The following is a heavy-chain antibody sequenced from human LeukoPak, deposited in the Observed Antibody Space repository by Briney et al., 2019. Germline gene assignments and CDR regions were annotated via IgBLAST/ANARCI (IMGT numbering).Heavy chain of an antibody. J-gene: IGHJ3*02. CDR1: GFTFSSYA. D-gene: IGHD3-10*01. V-gene: IGHV3-30-3*01. CDR2: ISYDGSNK. CDR3: ARDWTTTWFSAFDI. Sequence: GRSLRLSCAASGFTFSSYAMHWVRQAPGKGLEWVAVISYDGSNKYYADSVKGRFTISRDNSKNTLYLQMNSLRAEDTAVYYCARDWTTTWFSAFDIWGQGTMVTVSS.